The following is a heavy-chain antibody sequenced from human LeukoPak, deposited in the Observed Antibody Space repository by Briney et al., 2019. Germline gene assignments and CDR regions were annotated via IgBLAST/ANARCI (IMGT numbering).Heavy chain of an antibody. CDR2: IYYSGST. Sequence: SETLSLTCTVSGGSISSYYWSWIRQPPGKGLEWIGYIYYSGSTNYNPSLKSRVTISVDTSKNQFPLKLSSVTAADTAVYYCARKSGSSGYYSGWYFDYWGQGTLVTVSS. CDR1: GGSISSYY. CDR3: ARKSGSSGYYSGWYFDY. J-gene: IGHJ4*02. V-gene: IGHV4-59*01. D-gene: IGHD3-22*01.